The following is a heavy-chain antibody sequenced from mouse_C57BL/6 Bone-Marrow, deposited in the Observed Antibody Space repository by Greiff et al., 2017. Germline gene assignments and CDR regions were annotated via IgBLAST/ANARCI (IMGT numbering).Heavy chain of an antibody. D-gene: IGHD2-3*01. CDR3: ASYRFGWLQWYFDV. CDR1: GFNIKNTY. J-gene: IGHJ1*03. V-gene: IGHV14-3*01. Sequence: EVKLQQSVAELVRPGASVKLSCTASGFNIKNTYMHWVKQRPEQGLEWIGRIDPANGNTKYAPKFQGKATITADPSSNTAYLQLSSLTSEDTAIYYCASYRFGWLQWYFDVWGTGTTVTVSS. CDR2: IDPANGNT.